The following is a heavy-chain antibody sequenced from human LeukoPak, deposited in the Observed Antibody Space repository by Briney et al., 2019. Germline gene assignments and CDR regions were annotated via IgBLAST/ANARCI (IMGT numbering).Heavy chain of an antibody. CDR2: INHSGST. D-gene: IGHD2-2*02. CDR1: GGSFSGYY. Sequence: SETLPLTCAVYGGSFSGYYWSWIRQPPGKGLEWIGEINHSGSTNYNPSLKSRVTISVDTSKNQFSLKPSSVTAADTAVYYCARGPRYCSSTSCYIYYYYYGMDVWGQGTTVTVSS. V-gene: IGHV4-34*01. J-gene: IGHJ6*02. CDR3: ARGPRYCSSTSCYIYYYYYGMDV.